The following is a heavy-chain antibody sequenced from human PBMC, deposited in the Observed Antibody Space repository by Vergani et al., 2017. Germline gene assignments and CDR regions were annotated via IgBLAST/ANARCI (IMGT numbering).Heavy chain of an antibody. Sequence: VQLVESGGGLVQPGGSLRLSCAASGFTFSSYWMSWVRQAPGKGLVWVSRINSDGSSTSYADSVKGRFTISRDNSKNTLYLQMNSLRAEDTAVYYCAKDLGRGGDYYYYGMDVWGQGTTVTVSS. V-gene: IGHV3-74*01. J-gene: IGHJ6*02. CDR2: INSDGSST. CDR3: AKDLGRGGDYYYYGMDV. D-gene: IGHD1-26*01. CDR1: GFTFSSYW.